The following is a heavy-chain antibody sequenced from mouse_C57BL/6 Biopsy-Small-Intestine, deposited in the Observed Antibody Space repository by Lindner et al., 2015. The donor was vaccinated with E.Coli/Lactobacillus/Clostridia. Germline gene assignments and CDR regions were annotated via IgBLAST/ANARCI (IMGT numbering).Heavy chain of an antibody. Sequence: VQLQESGPELVKPGASVKISCKASGYSFPGYFMNWVMQSHGKSLEWIGRINPYNGDTFYNQKFKGKATLTVDKSSSTAHMELRSLASEDSAVYYCVRITTMRRGGCFDYWGQGTTLTVSS. D-gene: IGHD1-1*01. V-gene: IGHV1-20*02. J-gene: IGHJ2*01. CDR1: GYSFPGYF. CDR3: VRITTMRRGGCFDY. CDR2: INPYNGDT.